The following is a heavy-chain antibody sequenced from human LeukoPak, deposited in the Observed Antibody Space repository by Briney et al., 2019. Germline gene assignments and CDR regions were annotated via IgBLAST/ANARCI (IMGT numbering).Heavy chain of an antibody. CDR1: GFTFSSYG. Sequence: GGSLRLSCAASGFTFSSYGMSWVRQAPGEGLEWVSAISGSGSTIYYADSVKGRFTISRDNAKNSLYLQMNSLRAEDTAVYYCAREDSSGYFGAFDIWGQGTMVTVSS. V-gene: IGHV3-48*04. CDR3: AREDSSGYFGAFDI. D-gene: IGHD3-22*01. CDR2: ISGSGSTI. J-gene: IGHJ3*02.